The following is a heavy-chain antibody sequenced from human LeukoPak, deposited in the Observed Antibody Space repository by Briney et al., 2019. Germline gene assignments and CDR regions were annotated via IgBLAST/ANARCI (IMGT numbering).Heavy chain of an antibody. J-gene: IGHJ4*02. V-gene: IGHV4-59*08. CDR3: ARTGSSWYRVDY. Sequence: PSETLSLTCTVSGGSISSYYWSWIRQPPGKGLEWIGHIYYSGSTNYNPSLKSRVTISVDTSKNQFSLKLSSVTAADTAVYYCARTGSSWYRVDYWGQGTLVTVSS. D-gene: IGHD6-13*01. CDR2: IYYSGST. CDR1: GGSISSYY.